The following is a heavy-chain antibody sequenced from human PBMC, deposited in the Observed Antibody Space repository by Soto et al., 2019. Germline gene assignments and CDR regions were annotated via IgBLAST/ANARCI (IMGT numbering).Heavy chain of an antibody. CDR2: INSDGSST. J-gene: IGHJ4*02. Sequence: EVQLVESGGGLVQPGGSLRLSCAASGFTFSSYWMHWVRQAPGKGLVWVSRINSDGSSTSYADSVKGRFTISRDNAKNTLYLQMNRLRAEDTAVYYCASSPMTTVTTTTDYWGQGTLVTVSS. V-gene: IGHV3-74*01. CDR1: GFTFSSYW. D-gene: IGHD4-17*01. CDR3: ASSPMTTVTTTTDY.